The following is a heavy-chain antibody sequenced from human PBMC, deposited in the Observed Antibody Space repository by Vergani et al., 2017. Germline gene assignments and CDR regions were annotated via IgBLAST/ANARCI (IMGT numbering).Heavy chain of an antibody. CDR1: GGSISSGSYY. Sequence: QAQLQQWGAGLVRPSQTLSLTCTVSGGSISSGSYYWSWFRQPAGKGLEWIGRFYTGGGTSYNPSLKSRVTISVDTSKNQFSLQLSSVTAADTAVYYCARDPLYSSTWPFLLLDMDVWGQGTTVTVSS. CDR3: ARDPLYSSTWPFLLLDMDV. D-gene: IGHD6-13*01. V-gene: IGHV4-61*02. J-gene: IGHJ6*02. CDR2: FYTGGGT.